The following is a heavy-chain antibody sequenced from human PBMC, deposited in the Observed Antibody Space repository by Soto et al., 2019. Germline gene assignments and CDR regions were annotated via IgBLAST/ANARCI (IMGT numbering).Heavy chain of an antibody. J-gene: IGHJ4*02. CDR1: GFTFSSYA. D-gene: IGHD1-26*01. Sequence: GGSLRLSCAASGFTFSSYAMSWVRQAPGKGLEWVSAISGSGGSTYYADSVKGRFTISRDNSKNTLYLQMNSLRAEDTAVYYCAKDQGGPAVGAPPSLVNSSWGQGTLVTVSS. CDR3: AKDQGGPAVGAPPSLVNSS. V-gene: IGHV3-23*01. CDR2: ISGSGGST.